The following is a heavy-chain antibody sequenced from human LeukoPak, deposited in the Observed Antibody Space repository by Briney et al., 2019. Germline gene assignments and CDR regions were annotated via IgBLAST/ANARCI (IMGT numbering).Heavy chain of an antibody. Sequence: RPSETLSLTCTVTGGSISSYYWNWIRQPPGKGLEWIGYIYYSGSTNYNPSLKSRVTISVDTSKNQFSLKLSSVTAADTAVYYCARHNCIAAAGTCYFDYWGQGTLVTVSS. CDR2: IYYSGST. J-gene: IGHJ4*02. CDR1: GGSISSYY. D-gene: IGHD6-13*01. V-gene: IGHV4-59*01. CDR3: ARHNCIAAAGTCYFDY.